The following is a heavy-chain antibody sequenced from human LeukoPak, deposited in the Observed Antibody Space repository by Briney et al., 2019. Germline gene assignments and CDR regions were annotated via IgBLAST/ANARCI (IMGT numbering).Heavy chain of an antibody. CDR1: GGSISSYY. V-gene: IGHV4-4*07. CDR3: ARQGVSGGWATDAFDI. CDR2: IYTSGST. Sequence: PSETLSLTCTVSGGSISSYYWSWIRQPAGKGLEWIGRIYTSGSTNYNPSLKSRVTMSVDTSKNQFSLKLSSMTAADTAMHYCARQGVSGGWATDAFDIWGQGTMVTVSS. J-gene: IGHJ3*02. D-gene: IGHD6-19*01.